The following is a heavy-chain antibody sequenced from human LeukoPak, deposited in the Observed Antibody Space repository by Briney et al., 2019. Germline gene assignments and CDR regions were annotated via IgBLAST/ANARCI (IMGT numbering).Heavy chain of an antibody. CDR1: GGSISSSTYC. J-gene: IGHJ4*02. CDR2: ICTSGST. V-gene: IGHV4-61*09. Sequence: PSETLSLTCTVSGGSISSSTYCWSWIRQPAGKGLEWIGHICTSGSTNYNPSLKSRVTMSVDTSNNEFSLKLNSVTAADTAVYYCARHPYYWGQGTLVTVSS. CDR3: ARHPYY.